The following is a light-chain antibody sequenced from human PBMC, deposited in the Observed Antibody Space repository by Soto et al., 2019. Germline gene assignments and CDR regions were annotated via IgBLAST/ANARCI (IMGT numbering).Light chain of an antibody. CDR2: EVT. CDR1: SSDVGGYNY. J-gene: IGLJ3*02. CDR3: SSYTSSSTLL. Sequence: QSALTQPASVSGSPGQSITISCTGTSSDVGGYNYVSWYQQHPGKGPKLMIYEVTNRPSGVSNRFSGSKSGNTASLTISGLQADDETDYYCSSYTSSSTLLFGGGTKLTFL. V-gene: IGLV2-14*01.